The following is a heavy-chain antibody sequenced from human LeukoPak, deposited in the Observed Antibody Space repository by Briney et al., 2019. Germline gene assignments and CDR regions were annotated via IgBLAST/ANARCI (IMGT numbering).Heavy chain of an antibody. V-gene: IGHV1-18*01. CDR1: GYTFSSYG. CDR3: ARDHPIYCTGDCANDY. J-gene: IGHJ4*02. D-gene: IGHD2-8*02. Sequence: ASVKVSCKASGYTFSSYGINWVRQAPGQGLEWMGWISAYNGNTDHAQKLQGRVTMTTDTSTSTAYMELRSLRSDDTAVYYCARDHPIYCTGDCANDYWGQGTLVTVSS. CDR2: ISAYNGNT.